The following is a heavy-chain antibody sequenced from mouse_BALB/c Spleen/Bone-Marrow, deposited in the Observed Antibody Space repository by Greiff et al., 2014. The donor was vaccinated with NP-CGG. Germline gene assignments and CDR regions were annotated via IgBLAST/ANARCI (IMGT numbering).Heavy chain of an antibody. D-gene: IGHD2-2*01. CDR1: GYTFAYYT. CDR3: AREVYGSWFAY. Sequence: VKLQESGAELARPGASVKMSCKASGYTFAYYTVHWVKQRPGQGLEWIGYINPSSGYTNYNQKFKDKATLTTDKSSSTAYMQLSSLTSEDSAVYYCAREVYGSWFAYWGQGTLVTVSA. CDR2: INPSSGYT. V-gene: IGHV1-4*01. J-gene: IGHJ3*01.